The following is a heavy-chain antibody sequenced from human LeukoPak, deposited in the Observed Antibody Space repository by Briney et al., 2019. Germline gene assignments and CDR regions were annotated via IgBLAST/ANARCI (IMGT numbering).Heavy chain of an antibody. CDR1: GFTFNTYS. V-gene: IGHV3-21*01. D-gene: IGHD1-1*01. J-gene: IGHJ5*02. Sequence: GGSLRLSCAASGFTFNTYSMSWVRQAPGKGLAWVSIISRASESIFYADSVKGRFTISRDNAKNSLYLQMNGLRAEDTAVYYCARGATDVTRWFDPWGQGTRVTVSS. CDR2: ISRASESI. CDR3: ARGATDVTRWFDP.